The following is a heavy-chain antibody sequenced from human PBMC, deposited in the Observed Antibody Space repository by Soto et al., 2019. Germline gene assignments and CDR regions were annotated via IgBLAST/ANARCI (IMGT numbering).Heavy chain of an antibody. V-gene: IGHV3-66*01. J-gene: IGHJ6*02. CDR3: ARVMYYDFWSGYSAPLGLDV. CDR2: IYSGGST. CDR1: GFTVSSNY. D-gene: IGHD3-3*01. Sequence: GGSLRLSCAASGFTVSSNYMSWVRQAPGKGLEWVSVIYSGGSTYYADSVKGRFTISRDNSKNTLYLQMNSLRAEDTAVYYCARVMYYDFWSGYSAPLGLDVWGQGTTVTVSS.